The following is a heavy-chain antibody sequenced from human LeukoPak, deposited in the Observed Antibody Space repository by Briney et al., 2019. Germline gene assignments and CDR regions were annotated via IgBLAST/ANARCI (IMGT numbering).Heavy chain of an antibody. CDR3: ARDHYTSGWNQGPDY. V-gene: IGHV3-30-3*01. CDR1: GFTFSSYA. CDR2: ISYDGSNK. Sequence: GGSLRLSCAASGFTFSSYAMRWVRQAPGKGLEWVAVISYDGSNKNYADSVRGRFTISRDSSKDTLYLEMNSLRPEDTAVYYCARDHYTSGWNQGPDYWGQGALVTVSS. D-gene: IGHD6-19*01. J-gene: IGHJ4*02.